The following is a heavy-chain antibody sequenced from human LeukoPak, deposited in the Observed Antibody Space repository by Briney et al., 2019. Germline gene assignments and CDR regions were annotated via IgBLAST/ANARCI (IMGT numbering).Heavy chain of an antibody. D-gene: IGHD6-13*01. V-gene: IGHV1-2*02. J-gene: IGHJ4*02. CDR3: ARDPLGDSSSWYFGYYFDY. Sequence: GASVKVSCKASGYTFTGYYMHWVRQAPGQGLEWMGWINPNSGGTNYAQKFQGRVTMTRDTSISTAYMELSRLRSDDTAVYYCARDPLGDSSSWYFGYYFDYWGQGTLVTVSS. CDR2: INPNSGGT. CDR1: GYTFTGYY.